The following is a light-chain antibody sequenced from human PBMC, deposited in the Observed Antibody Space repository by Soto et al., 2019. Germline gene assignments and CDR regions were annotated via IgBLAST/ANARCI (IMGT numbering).Light chain of an antibody. V-gene: IGKV3-11*01. CDR2: GAS. CDR1: QSVSSD. Sequence: EIVMTQSPATLSVSPGERATLSCRASQSVSSDLAWYHQRPGQAPRLLIYGASTRATGIPARFSGSGSGTDFTLTISSLEPEDFAVYYCQQRSNWPRTFGQGTKVDIK. J-gene: IGKJ1*01. CDR3: QQRSNWPRT.